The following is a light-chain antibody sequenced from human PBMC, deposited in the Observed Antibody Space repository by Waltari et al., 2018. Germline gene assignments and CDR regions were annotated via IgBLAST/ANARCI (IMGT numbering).Light chain of an antibody. V-gene: IGLV2-14*01. CDR1: SSDVGAYDY. J-gene: IGLJ1*01. Sequence: QSALTQPASVSGSPGRSITISCTGTSSDVGAYDYISWYPQLPRKAPKLLLYQVTDRPSGVPDRFSGSKSGNMASLTISGLQADDDADYYCTSYTTSSTLVFGTGTKVTVL. CDR2: QVT. CDR3: TSYTTSSTLV.